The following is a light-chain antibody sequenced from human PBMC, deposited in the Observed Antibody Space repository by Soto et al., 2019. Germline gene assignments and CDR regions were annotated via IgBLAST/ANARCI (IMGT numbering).Light chain of an antibody. CDR2: GAS. Sequence: IQMTPSPSSLSASVGDSVTITCRTSQSITTYLHWFQQKPGKAPQLLLYGASSLPSGVPSRLSGRGSGTDFTLTISRLHPEDLATYYCQQSHSTLWTFGPGTKVDSK. CDR1: QSITTY. J-gene: IGKJ1*01. CDR3: QQSHSTLWT. V-gene: IGKV1-39*01.